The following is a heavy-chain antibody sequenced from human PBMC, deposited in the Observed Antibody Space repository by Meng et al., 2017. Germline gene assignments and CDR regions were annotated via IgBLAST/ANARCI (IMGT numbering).Heavy chain of an antibody. D-gene: IGHD1-26*01. J-gene: IGHJ4*02. V-gene: IGHV3-53*04. CDR1: GFTVSSNY. CDR2: IYSGGST. Sequence: GGSLRLSCAASGFTVSSNYMSWVRQAPGKGLEWVSVIYSGGSTYYADSVKGRFTISRHNSKNTLYLQMNSLGAEDTAVYYCASCSGSYVKSGGDVSSDYWGQGTLVTVSS. CDR3: ASCSGSYVKSGGDVSSDY.